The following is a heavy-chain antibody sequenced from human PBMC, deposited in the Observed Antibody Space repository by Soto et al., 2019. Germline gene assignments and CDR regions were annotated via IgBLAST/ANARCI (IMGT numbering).Heavy chain of an antibody. CDR2: ISWNSGSI. V-gene: IGHV3-9*01. D-gene: IGHD3-3*01. J-gene: IGHJ4*02. CDR1: GFTFDDYA. Sequence: EVQLVESGGGLVQPGRSQRLSCAASGFTFDDYAMHWVRQAPGKGLEWVSGISWNSGSIGYADSVKGRFTISRDNAKNSLYLQMNSLRAEDTALYYCAKAGVWSGYYSLVDYWGQGTLVTVSS. CDR3: AKAGVWSGYYSLVDY.